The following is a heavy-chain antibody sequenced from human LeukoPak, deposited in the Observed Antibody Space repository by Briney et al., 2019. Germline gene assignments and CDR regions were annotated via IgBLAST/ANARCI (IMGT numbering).Heavy chain of an antibody. Sequence: PSETLSLTCAVYGGFFSGYYWTWIRQPPGKGLEWIGEINHFGSTNYNPSLKSRVTISVDTSKNQFSLKLSSVTAADTAVYYCARDPVRYFDWGVEEYWGQGTLVTVSS. J-gene: IGHJ4*02. CDR3: ARDPVRYFDWGVEEY. V-gene: IGHV4-34*01. D-gene: IGHD3-9*01. CDR1: GGFFSGYY. CDR2: INHFGST.